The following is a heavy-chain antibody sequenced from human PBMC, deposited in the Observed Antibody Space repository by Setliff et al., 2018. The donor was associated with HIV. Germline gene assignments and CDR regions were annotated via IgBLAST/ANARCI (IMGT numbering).Heavy chain of an antibody. Sequence: PSETLSLTCAVYGGSFSGYYWNWIRQSPGKGLEWIGEINHSGNTHYNPSLKSRVTISVDMSKEHFSLRLTSVTAADTAIYYCARQGPSGLFDYWGQGTLVTSPQ. CDR1: GGSFSGYY. D-gene: IGHD6-19*01. J-gene: IGHJ4*02. CDR3: ARQGPSGLFDY. CDR2: INHSGNT. V-gene: IGHV4-34*01.